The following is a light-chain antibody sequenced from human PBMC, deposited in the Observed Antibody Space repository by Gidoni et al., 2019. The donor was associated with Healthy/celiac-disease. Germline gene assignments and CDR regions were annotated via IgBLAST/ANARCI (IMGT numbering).Light chain of an antibody. CDR2: DAS. CDR3: QQFNSYQWT. Sequence: AIQLTQSPSSLAASVGDRVTITCRASQGISSALAWYQQKPGKAPKLLIYDASSLESGVPSRFSGSGSGTDFTLTISSLQPEDFATYYCQQFNSYQWTFGQGTKVEIK. V-gene: IGKV1-13*02. CDR1: QGISSA. J-gene: IGKJ1*01.